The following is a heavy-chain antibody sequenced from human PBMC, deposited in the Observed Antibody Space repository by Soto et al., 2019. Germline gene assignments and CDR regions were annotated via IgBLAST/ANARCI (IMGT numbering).Heavy chain of an antibody. V-gene: IGHV3-30*18. CDR2: ISYDGSNK. J-gene: IGHJ4*02. Sequence: PGGSLRLSCAASGFTFSSYGMHWVRQAPGKGLEWVAVISYDGSNKYYADSVKGRFTISRDNSKNTLYLQMNSLRAEDTAVYYCAKPSYGDYVLGFDYWGKGTLVTV. D-gene: IGHD4-17*01. CDR1: GFTFSSYG. CDR3: AKPSYGDYVLGFDY.